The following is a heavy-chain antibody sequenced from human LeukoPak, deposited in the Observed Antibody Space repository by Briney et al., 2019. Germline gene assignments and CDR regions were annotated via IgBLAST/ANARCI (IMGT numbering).Heavy chain of an antibody. Sequence: PGGSLRLSCAASGSTFSSYGMHWVRQAPGKGLEWVAVIWYDGSNKYYADSVKGRFTISRDNSKNTLYLQMNSLRAEDTAVYYCARAPSRYYYDSSGHFDYWGQGTLVTVSS. CDR1: GSTFSSYG. V-gene: IGHV3-33*01. D-gene: IGHD3-22*01. J-gene: IGHJ4*02. CDR2: IWYDGSNK. CDR3: ARAPSRYYYDSSGHFDY.